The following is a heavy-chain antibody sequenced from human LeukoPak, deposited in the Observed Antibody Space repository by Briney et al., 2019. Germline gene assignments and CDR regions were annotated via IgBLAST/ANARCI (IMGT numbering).Heavy chain of an antibody. J-gene: IGHJ4*02. CDR2: MYLSGTT. CDR1: GGSISSSNW. D-gene: IGHD3-22*01. V-gene: IGHV4-4*02. Sequence: KTSETLSLTCAVSGGSISSSNWWSWVRQPPGKGLAWIGEMYLSGTTHSNPSVKSRVTISIDKSKNQFFLNLSSVTAADTAVYYCAGLVGRYSSGLYYYYFAYWGQGTLVTVSS. CDR3: AGLVGRYSSGLYYYYFAY.